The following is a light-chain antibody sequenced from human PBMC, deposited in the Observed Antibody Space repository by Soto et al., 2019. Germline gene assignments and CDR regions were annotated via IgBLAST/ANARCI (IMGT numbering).Light chain of an antibody. CDR2: KAS. CDR1: QSISSW. Sequence: DIQMTQSPSTLSASVGDRVTITCRASQSISSWLAWYQQKPGKAPKLLIYKASTLQSGVQSRFSGSGSATEFTHAISSQQPDDSATYYCQQYNAEWTFGQRTKVE. CDR3: QQYNAEWT. V-gene: IGKV1-5*03. J-gene: IGKJ1*01.